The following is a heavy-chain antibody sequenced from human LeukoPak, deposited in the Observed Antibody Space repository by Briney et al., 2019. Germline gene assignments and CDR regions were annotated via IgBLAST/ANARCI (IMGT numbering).Heavy chain of an antibody. Sequence: GGSLRLSCAASGFTFSNYWMHWVRQAPGKGLVWVSRISSDGSGTNYADSVKGRFTISRDNAKNILYLQMNSLRVEDTAVYYCTRDLGGATWGEWNYWGQGTLVTVSS. CDR1: GFTFSNYW. V-gene: IGHV3-74*01. CDR3: TRDLGGATWGEWNY. J-gene: IGHJ4*02. CDR2: ISSDGSGT. D-gene: IGHD1-26*01.